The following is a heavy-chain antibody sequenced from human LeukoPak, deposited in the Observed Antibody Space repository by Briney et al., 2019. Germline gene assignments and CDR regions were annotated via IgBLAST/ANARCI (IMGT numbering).Heavy chain of an antibody. V-gene: IGHV3-21*01. Sequence: PGGSLRLSYAASGFTFSSYIMNWVRRAPGKGLEWVSSISSDSSYIYYADSMKGRFTISRDNAKNSLFLQMNSLRAEDTAMYFCARTIFSSGSYYLDYWGQGTLVTVSS. CDR2: ISSDSSYI. CDR1: GFTFSSYI. CDR3: ARTIFSSGSYYLDY. D-gene: IGHD3-10*01. J-gene: IGHJ4*02.